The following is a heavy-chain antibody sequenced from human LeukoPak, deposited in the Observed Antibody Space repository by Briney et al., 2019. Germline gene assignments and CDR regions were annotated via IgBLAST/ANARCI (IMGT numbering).Heavy chain of an antibody. Sequence: SETLSLTRTVSGYSISTGYYWGWIRQPPGKGLEWIGTIYHSGSTYYNPSLKSRFTISIDTSKNQFSLKLSSVTAADTAVYYCARVSFNGRNDYWGQGTLVTVSS. CDR3: ARVSFNGRNDY. V-gene: IGHV4-38-2*02. J-gene: IGHJ4*02. CDR2: IYHSGST. CDR1: GYSISTGYY.